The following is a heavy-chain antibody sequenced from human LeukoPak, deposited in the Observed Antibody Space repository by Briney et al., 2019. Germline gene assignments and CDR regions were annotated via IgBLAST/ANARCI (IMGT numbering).Heavy chain of an antibody. V-gene: IGHV3-21*01. D-gene: IGHD3-10*01. CDR3: AKALWFGETYYFDY. Sequence: PGGSMRLSCAGSGFTFSRYTFNWVRQAPGRGLEWVSAISGDSKYIYYTDSVKGRFTISRDNARNSVYLQMNSLGVEDTAVYYCAKALWFGETYYFDYWGQGTQVTVSS. CDR2: ISGDSKYI. J-gene: IGHJ4*02. CDR1: GFTFSRYT.